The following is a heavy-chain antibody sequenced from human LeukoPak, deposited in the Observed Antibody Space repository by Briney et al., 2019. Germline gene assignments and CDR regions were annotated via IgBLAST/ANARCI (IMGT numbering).Heavy chain of an antibody. V-gene: IGHV1-69*05. Sequence: SVKVSCKASGGTFSSYAISWVRQAPGQGLEWMGGIIPIFGTANYAQKFQGRVTITTDESTSTAYMELSSLRSEDTAVYYCARDPPNCSSTSCYIRARDPYFDYWGQGTLVTVSS. CDR1: GGTFSSYA. CDR3: ARDPPNCSSTSCYIRARDPYFDY. CDR2: IIPIFGTA. J-gene: IGHJ4*02. D-gene: IGHD2-2*02.